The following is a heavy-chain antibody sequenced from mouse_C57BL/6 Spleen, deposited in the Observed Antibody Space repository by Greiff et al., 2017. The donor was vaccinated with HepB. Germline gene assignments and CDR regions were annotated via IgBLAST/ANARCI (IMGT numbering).Heavy chain of an antibody. J-gene: IGHJ2*01. V-gene: IGHV1-82*01. CDR2: IYPGDGDT. D-gene: IGHD1-1*01. CDR3: ARGPTALAKGNYFDY. Sequence: VQLQESGPELVKPGASVKISCKASGYAFSSSWMNWVKQRPGKGLEWIGRIYPGDGDTNYNGKFKGKATLTADKSSSTAYMQLSSLTSEDSAVYFCARGPTALAKGNYFDYWGQGTTLTVSS. CDR1: GYAFSSSW.